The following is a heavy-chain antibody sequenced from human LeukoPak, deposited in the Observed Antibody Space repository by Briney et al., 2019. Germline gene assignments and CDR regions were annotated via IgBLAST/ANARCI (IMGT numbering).Heavy chain of an antibody. J-gene: IGHJ4*02. D-gene: IGHD4-17*01. CDR3: ARDNYGTSDY. CDR2: LSGNGDTT. V-gene: IGHV3-23*01. CDR1: GFTFSSYA. Sequence: GGSLRLSCAASGFTFSSYAMSWVRQAPGKGLEWVSALSGNGDTTYYAGSVKGRFTISRDTSESTLFLQMNSLRAEDTAVYYCARDNYGTSDYWGQGTLVTVSS.